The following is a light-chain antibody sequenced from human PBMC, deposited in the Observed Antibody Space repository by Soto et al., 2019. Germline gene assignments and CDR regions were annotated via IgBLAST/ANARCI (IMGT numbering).Light chain of an antibody. CDR1: QSVSSY. J-gene: IGKJ3*01. CDR2: DAY. V-gene: IGKV3-20*01. CDR3: KQYGRSPFT. Sequence: EIVLTQSPATLSLSPGERATLSCRASQSVSSYLAWYQQKPGQAPRLLIYDAYNRATGIQARFSGSGSGTDFTLTISRLEPEDFAVYYCKQYGRSPFTFGPGTKVDIK.